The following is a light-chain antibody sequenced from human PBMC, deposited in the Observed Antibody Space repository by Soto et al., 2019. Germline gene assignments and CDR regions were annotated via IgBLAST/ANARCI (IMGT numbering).Light chain of an antibody. J-gene: IGKJ4*01. V-gene: IGKV3-11*01. CDR1: QSISSN. CDR3: QQRSNWPPT. CDR2: RTS. Sequence: SVLTQSPATLSLSPGERATLSCRASQSISSNLAWYQQKPGQAPRLLMFRTSSRATGFPARFSGSGSGTEFNLTISSLQSEDFGVYYCQQRSNWPPTFGGRSKVDIK.